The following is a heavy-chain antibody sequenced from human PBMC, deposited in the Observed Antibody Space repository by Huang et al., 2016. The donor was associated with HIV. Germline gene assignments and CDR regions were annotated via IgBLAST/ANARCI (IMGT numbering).Heavy chain of an antibody. CDR1: GYSFTSYW. J-gene: IGHJ4*02. CDR3: ARLSTTWYFDY. D-gene: IGHD1-1*01. CDR2: IYPCDAET. Sequence: EVPLVQSGAEVKKPGESLKFSCKGSGYSFTSYWIGWVRQMTGKGLGWMGIIYPCDAETSSSPSFQGQLTSSADKSISTAYLQWSSLKASDTAMYYCARLSTTWYFDYWGQGTLVTVSS. V-gene: IGHV5-51*01.